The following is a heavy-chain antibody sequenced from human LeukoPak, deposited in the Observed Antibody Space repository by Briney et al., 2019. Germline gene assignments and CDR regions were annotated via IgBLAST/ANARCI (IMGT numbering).Heavy chain of an antibody. D-gene: IGHD6-13*01. CDR3: TTIAAAGHYDY. J-gene: IGHJ4*02. V-gene: IGHV3-15*01. Sequence: PGGSLRLSCAASGFTFTNAWMSWVRQASGKGLEWVGRIKSRTGGGTTDYAAPVKGRFTISRDDSKNTLYLQMNSLKTEDTAVYYCTTIAAAGHYDYWGQGTLVTVSS. CDR2: IKSRTGGGTT. CDR1: GFTFTNAW.